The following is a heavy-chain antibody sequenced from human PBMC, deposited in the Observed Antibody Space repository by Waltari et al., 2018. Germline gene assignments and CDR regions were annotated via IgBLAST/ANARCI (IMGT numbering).Heavy chain of an antibody. Sequence: QVQLVQSGAEVKKPGSSVTVSCKASGGTFSSYAISWVRQAPGQGLEWMGGIIPIFGTANYAQKFQGRVTITTDESTSTAYMELSSLRSEDTAVYYCARSGIAAAGTGVIWFDPWGQGTLVTVSS. CDR2: IIPIFGTA. V-gene: IGHV1-69*05. CDR1: GGTFSSYA. CDR3: ARSGIAAAGTGVIWFDP. D-gene: IGHD6-13*01. J-gene: IGHJ5*02.